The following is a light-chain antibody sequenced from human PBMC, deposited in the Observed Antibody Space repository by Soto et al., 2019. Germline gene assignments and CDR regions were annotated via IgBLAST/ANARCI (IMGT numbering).Light chain of an antibody. CDR3: SSYTSSSNYV. J-gene: IGLJ1*01. CDR2: DVS. CDR1: SSDVGGYNY. V-gene: IGLV2-14*01. Sequence: QSALTQPASVSGSPGQSITISCTGDSSDVGGYNYVSWYQQHPGKAPKLMIYDVSNRPSGVSNRFSGSKSGNTASLTISGLQAEDAADYYCSSYTSSSNYVFGTGTKLTVL.